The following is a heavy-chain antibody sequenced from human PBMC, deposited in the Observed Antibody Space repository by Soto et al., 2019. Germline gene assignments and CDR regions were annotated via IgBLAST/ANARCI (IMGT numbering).Heavy chain of an antibody. CDR1: GGSFSGYY. CDR2: INHSGST. CDR3: ARVEPAAAAFDI. V-gene: IGHV4-34*01. Sequence: SETLSLTCAVYGGSFSGYYWGWIRQPPGKGLEWIGEINHSGSTNYNPSLKSRVTISVDTSKNQFSLRLSSVTAADTAVYYCARVEPAAAAFDIWGQGTMVTVSS. J-gene: IGHJ3*02. D-gene: IGHD6-13*01.